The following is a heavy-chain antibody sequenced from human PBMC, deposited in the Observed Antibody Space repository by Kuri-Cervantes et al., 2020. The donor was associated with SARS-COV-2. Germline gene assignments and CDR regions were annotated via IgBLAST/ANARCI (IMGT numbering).Heavy chain of an antibody. CDR2: IYWNDDK. D-gene: IGHD5-18*01. Sequence: SGPTLVKPTQTLTLTCTFSGFSLSTSGVGVGWIRQPPGKALEWLALIYWNDDKRYSPSLKSRLTITKDTSKNQVVLTMTNMDPVDTATYYCARSTTGFTAMVTDYFDYWGQGTLVTVSS. CDR3: ARSTTGFTAMVTDYFDY. J-gene: IGHJ4*02. CDR1: GFSLSTSGVG. V-gene: IGHV2-5*01.